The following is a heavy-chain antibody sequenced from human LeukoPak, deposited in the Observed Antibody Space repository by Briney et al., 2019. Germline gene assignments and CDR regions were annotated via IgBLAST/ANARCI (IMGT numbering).Heavy chain of an antibody. Sequence: SETLSLTCTVSGGSISSSSYYWGWIRQPPGKGLEWIGSIYYSGSTYYNPSLESRVTISVDTSKNQFSLKLSSVTAADTAVYYCARGDGITGALGDAFDIWGQGTMVTVSS. V-gene: IGHV4-39*07. D-gene: IGHD1-20*01. CDR2: IYYSGST. CDR1: GGSISSSSYY. J-gene: IGHJ3*02. CDR3: ARGDGITGALGDAFDI.